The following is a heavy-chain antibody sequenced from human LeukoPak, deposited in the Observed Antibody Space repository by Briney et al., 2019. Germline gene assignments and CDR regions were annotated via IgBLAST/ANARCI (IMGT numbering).Heavy chain of an antibody. Sequence: PSETLSLTCTVSGGSISSGGYYWSWIRQHPGKGLEWIGYIYYSGSTYYNPSLKSRVTISVDTSKNQFSLKLSSVTAADTAVYYCARGARVVVAASWFDPWGQGTLVTVSS. V-gene: IGHV4-31*03. CDR3: ARGARVVVAASWFDP. CDR1: GGSISSGGYY. J-gene: IGHJ5*02. CDR2: IYYSGST. D-gene: IGHD2-15*01.